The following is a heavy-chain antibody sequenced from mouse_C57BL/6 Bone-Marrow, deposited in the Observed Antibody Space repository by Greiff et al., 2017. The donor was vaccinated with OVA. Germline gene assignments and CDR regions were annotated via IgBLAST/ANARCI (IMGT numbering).Heavy chain of an antibody. Sequence: QVHVKQPGAELVMPGASVKLSCKASGYTFTSYWMHWVKQRPGQGLEWIGEIDPSDSYTNYNQKFKGKSTLTVDKSSSTAYMQLSSLTSEDSAVYYCAREGGYYGYYFDYWGQGTTLTVSS. D-gene: IGHD2-2*01. CDR1: GYTFTSYW. V-gene: IGHV1-69*01. CDR3: AREGGYYGYYFDY. CDR2: IDPSDSYT. J-gene: IGHJ2*01.